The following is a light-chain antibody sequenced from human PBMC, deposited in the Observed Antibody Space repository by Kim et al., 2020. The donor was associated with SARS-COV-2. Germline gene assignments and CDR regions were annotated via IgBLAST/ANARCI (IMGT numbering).Light chain of an antibody. J-gene: IGKJ4*01. V-gene: IGKV1-5*03. CDR2: MAC. Sequence: ASVGDSVTITCRASQNINNWLAWYQQTPGKAPKLLIYMACTLESGVPSRFSGSGSGTEFTLTISSLQPDDFATYYCQQDNSYPLTFGGGTKVDIK. CDR1: QNINNW. CDR3: QQDNSYPLT.